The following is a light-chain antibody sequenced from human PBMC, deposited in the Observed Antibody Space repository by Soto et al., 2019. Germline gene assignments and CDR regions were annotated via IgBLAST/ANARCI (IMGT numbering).Light chain of an antibody. CDR1: QSIGAW. Sequence: DIQMTQSPPTLSASVGDSVTLTCRASQSIGAWLAWYRQKPGKAPELLIYSASTLETGVPSRFSGGGSGTEFTLTVSSLPPDDFATYYCQQYENYPLTFGEGTK. CDR2: SAS. CDR3: QQYENYPLT. J-gene: IGKJ4*01. V-gene: IGKV1-5*03.